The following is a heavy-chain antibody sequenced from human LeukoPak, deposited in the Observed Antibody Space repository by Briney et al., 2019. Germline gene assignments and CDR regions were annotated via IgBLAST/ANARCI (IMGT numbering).Heavy chain of an antibody. D-gene: IGHD1-26*01. Sequence: GASVKVSCKASGYTFTGYYMHWVRQAPGQGLEWMGWINAGNGNTRYSQEFQGRVTITRDTSANTAYMELSSLRSEDMAVYYCARDSSGSHGGALDYWGQGTLVTVSS. CDR2: INAGNGNT. CDR3: ARDSSGSHGGALDY. CDR1: GYTFTGYY. V-gene: IGHV1-3*03. J-gene: IGHJ4*02.